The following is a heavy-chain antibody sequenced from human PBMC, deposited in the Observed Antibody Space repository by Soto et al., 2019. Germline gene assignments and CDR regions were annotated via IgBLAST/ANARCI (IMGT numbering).Heavy chain of an antibody. J-gene: IGHJ6*04. V-gene: IGHV4-59*03. CDR3: AGSVSIVVATLRLRDV. CDR2: SCNIGTT. Sequence: QVQLQESGPTLVKPSETLSLTCTVAGGSIRSYCWTWIRQPPGEGLEWIGCSCNIGTTNYNPSLKMRVASSIDTQMTQFSMKLRSANVAETVFYYCAGSVSIVVATLRLRDVGGKGTTVTVSS. D-gene: IGHD3-22*01. CDR1: GGSIRSYC.